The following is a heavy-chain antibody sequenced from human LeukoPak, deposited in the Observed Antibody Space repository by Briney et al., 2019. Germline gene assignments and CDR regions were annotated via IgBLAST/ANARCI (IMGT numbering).Heavy chain of an antibody. CDR2: IYYSGSS. J-gene: IGHJ6*03. CDR1: GGSISGYH. Sequence: SETLSLTCNVSGGSISGYHWSWIRQPPGKGLEWLGYIYYSGSSNYNPSLKSRVTISADTSKNQFSLKLSSVTAADTAVYYCARVPRSYYYYYYMDIWGKGTTVTVSS. CDR3: ARVPRSYYYYYYMDI. V-gene: IGHV4-59*01.